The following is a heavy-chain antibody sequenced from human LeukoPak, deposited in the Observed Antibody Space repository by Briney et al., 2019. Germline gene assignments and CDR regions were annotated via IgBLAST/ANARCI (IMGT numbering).Heavy chain of an antibody. Sequence: GRSLRLSCAASGFTFCGYGMHWVRQAPGKGLGWVAVISYDGSNKYYADSVKGRFTISRDNSTNSLYLQKISLRAEDTAEYYGSNDLEVATMPPGYNGIDVWGQGTTVTVSS. D-gene: IGHD5-12*01. CDR1: GFTFCGYG. J-gene: IGHJ6*02. V-gene: IGHV3-30*18. CDR2: ISYDGSNK. CDR3: SNDLEVATMPPGYNGIDV.